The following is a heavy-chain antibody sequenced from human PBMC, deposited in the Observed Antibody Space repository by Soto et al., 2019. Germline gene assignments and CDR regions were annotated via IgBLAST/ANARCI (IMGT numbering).Heavy chain of an antibody. V-gene: IGHV3-23*01. CDR2: ISGSGGST. Sequence: GGSLRLSCAASGFTFSSYAMSWVRQAPGKGLEWVSAISGSGGSTYYADSVKGRFTISRDNSKNTLYLQMNSLRAEDTAVYYCARDCGGDCYRTMTFDYWGQGTLVTVSS. CDR1: GFTFSSYA. CDR3: ARDCGGDCYRTMTFDY. D-gene: IGHD2-21*02. J-gene: IGHJ4*02.